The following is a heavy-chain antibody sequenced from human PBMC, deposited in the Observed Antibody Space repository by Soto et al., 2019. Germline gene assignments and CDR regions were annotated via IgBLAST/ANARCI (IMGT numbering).Heavy chain of an antibody. CDR2: FYTSGSANT. Sequence: QVQLQESGPGLVKPSETLSLTCIVSGASISGYYWSWVRQPAGKGLEWIGRFYTSGSANTNYNPSLKSRGTMSVDTSKNHFSLKMTSVTAADTAVYYCVRESGGGGYCSGGSCYGMDVWGQGTTVTVSS. V-gene: IGHV4-4*07. CDR1: GASISGYY. D-gene: IGHD2-15*01. CDR3: VRESGGGGYCSGGSCYGMDV. J-gene: IGHJ6*02.